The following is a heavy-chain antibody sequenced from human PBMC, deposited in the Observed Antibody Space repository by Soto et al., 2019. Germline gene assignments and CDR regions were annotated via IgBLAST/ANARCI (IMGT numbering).Heavy chain of an antibody. Sequence: GASVKVSCKASGGTFSSYAISWVRQAPGQGLEWMGGIIPIFGTANYAQKFQGRVTITADKSTSTAYMELSSLRSEDTAVYYCARDQFGSHGSPPPGWFDPWGQGTLVTVSS. CDR3: ARDQFGSHGSPPPGWFDP. J-gene: IGHJ5*02. D-gene: IGHD3-10*01. V-gene: IGHV1-69*06. CDR1: GGTFSSYA. CDR2: IIPIFGTA.